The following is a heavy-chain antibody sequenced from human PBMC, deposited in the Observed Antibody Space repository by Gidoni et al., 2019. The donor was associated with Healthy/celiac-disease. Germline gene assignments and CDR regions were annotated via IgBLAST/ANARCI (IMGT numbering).Heavy chain of an antibody. CDR1: GFTFRGAG. Sequence: QVQQVETGGGVVRQGRCLRLSCAAAGFTFRGAGMLWVRQAPGKVLEWVAVIWYDVSNKYYADSVKGRFPISRDNSQNTLYLQMNSLRAEDTAVYYCARAWDLAVAGTVSDWFDPWGQGTLVTVSS. D-gene: IGHD6-19*01. V-gene: IGHV3-33*01. CDR2: IWYDVSNK. J-gene: IGHJ5*02. CDR3: ARAWDLAVAGTVSDWFDP.